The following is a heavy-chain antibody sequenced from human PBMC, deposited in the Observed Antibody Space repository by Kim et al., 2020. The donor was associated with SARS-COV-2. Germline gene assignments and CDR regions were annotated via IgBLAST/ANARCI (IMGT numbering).Heavy chain of an antibody. D-gene: IGHD4-17*01. V-gene: IGHV3-23*01. J-gene: IGHJ4*02. Sequence: GGSLRLSCAASGFTFSSYAMSWVRQAPGKGLEWVSAISGSGGSTYYADSVKGRFTISRDNSKNTLYLQMNSLRAEDTAVYYCAKRGDDYGDLYYFDYWGQGTLVTVSS. CDR3: AKRGDDYGDLYYFDY. CDR1: GFTFSSYA. CDR2: ISGSGGST.